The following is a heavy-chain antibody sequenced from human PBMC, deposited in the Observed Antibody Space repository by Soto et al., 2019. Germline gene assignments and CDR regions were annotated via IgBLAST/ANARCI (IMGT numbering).Heavy chain of an antibody. J-gene: IGHJ4*02. V-gene: IGHV3-23*01. Sequence: PGGSLRLSCAASGFTFSSYAMSWVRQAPGKGLEWVSAISGSGGSTYYADSVKGRFTISRDNSKNTLYLQMNSLRAEDTAVYYCAKVLAHYDFWSGYPWYYFDYWGQGTLVTVSS. CDR2: ISGSGGST. CDR1: GFTFSSYA. CDR3: AKVLAHYDFWSGYPWYYFDY. D-gene: IGHD3-3*01.